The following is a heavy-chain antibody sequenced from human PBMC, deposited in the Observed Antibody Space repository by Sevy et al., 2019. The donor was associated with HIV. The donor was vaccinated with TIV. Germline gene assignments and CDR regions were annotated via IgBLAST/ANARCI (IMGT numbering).Heavy chain of an antibody. CDR2: IYYSGSP. V-gene: IGHV4-31*03. Sequence: SETLSLTCTVSGDSISSYVYYWAWIRHHPGKGLEWIGHIYYSGSPYYSPSLKSRLSISADTSKNQFSLRLSSVTAADTAVYYCARLWGTTFDFWGQRALVTVSS. D-gene: IGHD3-16*01. CDR3: ARLWGTTFDF. CDR1: GDSISSYVYY. J-gene: IGHJ4*02.